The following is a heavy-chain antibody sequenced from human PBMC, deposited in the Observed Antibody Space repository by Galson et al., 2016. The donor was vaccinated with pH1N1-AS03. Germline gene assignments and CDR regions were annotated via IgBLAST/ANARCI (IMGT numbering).Heavy chain of an antibody. CDR1: GFTFSSYA. Sequence: SLRLSCAASGFTFSSYAMSWVRQAPGKGLEWISSVNNNGDDTNYPDSVRGRFTVSRDNSKNTLYLQMNSLSAEDTAVYYCATWNYVANWGQGTLVTVSS. J-gene: IGHJ4*02. V-gene: IGHV3-23*01. CDR2: VNNNGDDT. CDR3: ATWNYVAN.